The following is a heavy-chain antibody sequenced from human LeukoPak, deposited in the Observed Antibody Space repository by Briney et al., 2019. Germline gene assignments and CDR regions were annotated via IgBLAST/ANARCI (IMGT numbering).Heavy chain of an antibody. Sequence: VASVKVSCKASGGTFSSYAISWVRQAPGQGLEWMGKIIPILGIANYAQKFQGRVTITADKSTSTAYMELSSLRSEDTAVYYCARSGDIVVLPAARGREPYLDDWGQEPRVTFSS. CDR1: GGTFSSYA. CDR3: ARSGDIVVLPAARGREPYLDD. V-gene: IGHV1-69*04. D-gene: IGHD2-2*01. CDR2: IIPILGIA. J-gene: IGHJ4*02.